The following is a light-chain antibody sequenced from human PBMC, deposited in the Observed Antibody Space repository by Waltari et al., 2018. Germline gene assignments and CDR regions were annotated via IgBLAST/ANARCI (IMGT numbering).Light chain of an antibody. CDR3: QQCGSSPVA. J-gene: IGKJ2*01. CDR1: QSVSSNY. V-gene: IGKV3-20*01. Sequence: EIVLTQSPGTLSLSPGERATLPCRATQSVSSNYLAWHQQKPGQAPRPLISGASSRPTGIPDRFSCSRSGTVYSLFVSSLEPEDFTGYYGQQCGSSPVAFDQGTKLEI. CDR2: GAS.